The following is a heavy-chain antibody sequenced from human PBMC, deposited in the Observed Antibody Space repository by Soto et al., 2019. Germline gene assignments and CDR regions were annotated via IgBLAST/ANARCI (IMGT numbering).Heavy chain of an antibody. CDR1: GYTFTSYG. J-gene: IGHJ4*02. D-gene: IGHD2-21*01. V-gene: IGHV1-18*01. Sequence: SSVKASCKASGYTFTSYGFSWVRQAPGQGLEWVGWVSANNGDTNSARNLQGRVTLTTDTSTNTAYMDLRSLTSDDTAVYYCARDFRGSCGGTGCISFEDWGQGTLDSV. CDR2: VSANNGDT. CDR3: ARDFRGSCGGTGCISFED.